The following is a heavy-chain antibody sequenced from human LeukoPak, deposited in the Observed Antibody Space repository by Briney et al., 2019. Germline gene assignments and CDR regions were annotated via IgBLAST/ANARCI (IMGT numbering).Heavy chain of an antibody. Sequence: ASVKVSCKASGYTFTSYDINWVRRATGKGLEWMGWMNPNSGNTGYAQKFQGRVTMTRNTSISTAYMELSSLRSEDTAVYYCARFDIVVVPAASRHYYYYGMDVWGQGTTVTVSS. CDR1: GYTFTSYD. J-gene: IGHJ6*02. CDR3: ARFDIVVVPAASRHYYYYGMDV. CDR2: MNPNSGNT. D-gene: IGHD2-2*01. V-gene: IGHV1-8*01.